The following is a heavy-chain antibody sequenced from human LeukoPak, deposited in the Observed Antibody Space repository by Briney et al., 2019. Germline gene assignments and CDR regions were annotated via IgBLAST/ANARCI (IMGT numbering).Heavy chain of an antibody. J-gene: IGHJ5*02. CDR3: AREMDHCFDP. V-gene: IGHV4-59*12. CDR1: GGSISSYY. Sequence: PSETLSLTCTVSGGSISSYYWSWIRQPPGKGLGWIGYIYYSGSTNYNPSLKSRVTISVDTSKNQFSLKLSSVTAADTAVYYCAREMDHCFDPWGQGTLVTVSS. CDR2: IYYSGST. D-gene: IGHD3/OR15-3a*01.